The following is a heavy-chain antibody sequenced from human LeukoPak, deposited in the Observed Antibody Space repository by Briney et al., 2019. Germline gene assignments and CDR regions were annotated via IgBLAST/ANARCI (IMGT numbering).Heavy chain of an antibody. CDR3: ARGSAEAFDI. Sequence: ASVKVSCKASGGTFISYAISWVRQAPGQGLEWMGGIIPIFGKANYPQKFQGRVTITTDESTSTAYMELGSLRSEDTAVYYCARGSAEAFDIWGQGTMVTVSS. V-gene: IGHV1-69*05. CDR1: GGTFISYA. J-gene: IGHJ3*02. CDR2: IIPIFGKA.